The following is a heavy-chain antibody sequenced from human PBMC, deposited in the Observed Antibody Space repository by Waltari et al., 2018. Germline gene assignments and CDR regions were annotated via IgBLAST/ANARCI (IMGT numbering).Heavy chain of an antibody. Sequence: EVQLVESGGDLIQPEGSLRLSCAASGFSFRSYSLSWVRQAPGKGLEWISYISGSSLTKHYADSVKGRFSISRDNAENSVHLQMNSLRVEDTAVYYCARDRGYYDRSGYYPFDSWGQGTLVIVSS. CDR2: ISGSSLTK. J-gene: IGHJ4*02. CDR3: ARDRGYYDRSGYYPFDS. D-gene: IGHD3-22*01. V-gene: IGHV3-48*04. CDR1: GFSFRSYS.